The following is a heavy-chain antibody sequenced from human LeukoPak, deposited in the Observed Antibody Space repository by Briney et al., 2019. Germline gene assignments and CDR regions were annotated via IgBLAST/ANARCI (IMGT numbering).Heavy chain of an antibody. Sequence: ASVKVSCKAAGGTFSNYGHAISWVRQAPGQGLEWIGGLIPVFGAAKYAQKFQGRVTITTDESTTTAYMEVTGLRSEDTAVYYCARFDPGVHPGDYWGQGTLVTVSS. CDR1: GGTFSNYGHA. J-gene: IGHJ4*02. D-gene: IGHD3-10*01. CDR3: ARFDPGVHPGDY. V-gene: IGHV1-69*05. CDR2: LIPVFGAA.